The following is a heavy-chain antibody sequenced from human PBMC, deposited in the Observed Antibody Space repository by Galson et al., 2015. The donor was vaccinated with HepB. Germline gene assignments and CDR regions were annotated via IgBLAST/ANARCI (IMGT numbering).Heavy chain of an antibody. D-gene: IGHD3-22*01. CDR2: ISGSGGTT. CDR3: AKDRQYYYDSSGYYGLDC. J-gene: IGHJ4*02. Sequence: SLRLSCAASGFTFSSYAMSWVRQAPGKGLEWVSAISGSGGTTYYADSVKGRFTISRDNSENTLFLQMNTLRAEDTAVYYCAKDRQYYYDSSGYYGLDCWGQGTLVTVSS. CDR1: GFTFSSYA. V-gene: IGHV3-23*01.